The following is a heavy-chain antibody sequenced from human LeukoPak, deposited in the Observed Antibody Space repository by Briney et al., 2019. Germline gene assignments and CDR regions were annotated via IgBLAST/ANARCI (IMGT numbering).Heavy chain of an antibody. Sequence: GGSLRLSCAASGFTVSSNYMSWVRQAPGKGLEWVSVIYSGGSTFYADSVKGRFTFSRDNSKNTLYLQMNGLRAEDTAVYYCARNNWFDAWGQGTLVTVSS. CDR1: GFTVSSNY. J-gene: IGHJ5*02. CDR3: ARNNWFDA. V-gene: IGHV3-53*01. CDR2: IYSGGST.